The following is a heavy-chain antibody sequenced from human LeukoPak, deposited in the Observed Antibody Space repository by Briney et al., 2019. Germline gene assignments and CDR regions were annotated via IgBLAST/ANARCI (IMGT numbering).Heavy chain of an antibody. CDR1: GGSFSGYY. Sequence: SETLSLTCAVYGGSFSGYYWSWIRQPPGKGLEWIGEINHSGSTNYNPSLKSRVTISVDTSKNQFSLKLSSVTAADTAVYYCAXXXRPLYYYYYGMDVWGQGTTVTVSS. CDR3: AXXXRPLYYYYYGMDV. CDR2: INHSGST. J-gene: IGHJ6*02. V-gene: IGHV4-34*01.